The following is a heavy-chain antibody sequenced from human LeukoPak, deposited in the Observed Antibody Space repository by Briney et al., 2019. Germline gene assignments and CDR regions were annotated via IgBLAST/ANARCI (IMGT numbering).Heavy chain of an antibody. Sequence: PGGSLRLSCAASGFTFSSYSMNWVRQAPGKGLEWVSYISSSGSTIYYADSVKGRFTISRDNAKNSLYLQMNSLRAEDTAVYYCARDGFFEQLWSPFDYWGQGTLVTVSS. CDR2: ISSSGSTI. D-gene: IGHD5-18*01. V-gene: IGHV3-48*04. CDR3: ARDGFFEQLWSPFDY. J-gene: IGHJ4*02. CDR1: GFTFSSYS.